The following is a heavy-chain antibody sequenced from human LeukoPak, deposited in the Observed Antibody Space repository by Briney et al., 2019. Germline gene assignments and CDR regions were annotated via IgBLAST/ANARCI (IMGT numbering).Heavy chain of an antibody. Sequence: GGSLRLSCAASGFTVSSNYMSWVRQAPGKGLEWVSVIYSGGSTYYADSVKGRFTISRDNSKNTPYLQMNSLRAEDTAVYYCARDYYGSGSYYFDYWGQGTLVTVSS. CDR1: GFTVSSNY. CDR2: IYSGGST. V-gene: IGHV3-53*01. D-gene: IGHD3-10*01. CDR3: ARDYYGSGSYYFDY. J-gene: IGHJ4*02.